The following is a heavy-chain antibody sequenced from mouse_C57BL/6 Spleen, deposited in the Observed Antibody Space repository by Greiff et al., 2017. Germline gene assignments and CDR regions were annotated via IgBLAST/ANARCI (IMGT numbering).Heavy chain of an antibody. V-gene: IGHV5-4*01. J-gene: IGHJ2*01. CDR3: ARLLPNYFDY. Sequence: EVQGVESGGGLVKPGGSLKLSCAASGFTFSSYAMSWVRQTPEKRLEWVATISDGGSYTYYPDNVKGRFTISRDNAKNNLYLQMSHLKSEDTAMYYCARLLPNYFDYWGQGTTLTVSS. CDR1: GFTFSSYA. CDR2: ISDGGSYT. D-gene: IGHD2-10*01.